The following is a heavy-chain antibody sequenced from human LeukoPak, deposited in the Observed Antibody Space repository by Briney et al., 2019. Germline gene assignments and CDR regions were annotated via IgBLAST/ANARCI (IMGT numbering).Heavy chain of an antibody. CDR3: ARGHIFDI. J-gene: IGHJ3*02. CDR1: ADSISDYY. V-gene: IGHV4-59*01. CDR2: IYYTGST. Sequence: SETPSLTCTVSADSISDYYWSWIRQPPGKGLEWIGYIYYTGSTNYNPSLKSRVTISVDTSKNQFSLKLSSVTAADTAVYYCARGHIFDIWGQGTMVTVSS.